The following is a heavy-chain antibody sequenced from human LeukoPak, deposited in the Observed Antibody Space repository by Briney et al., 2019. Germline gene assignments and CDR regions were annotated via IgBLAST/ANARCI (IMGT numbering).Heavy chain of an antibody. CDR1: GFTFSSYS. CDR2: ISSSSSYI. Sequence: GGSLRLSCAASGFTFSSYSMNWVRQAPGKGLEWVSSISSSSSYIYYADSVKGRFTISRDNAKNSLYLQMNSLRAEDTAVYYCAKDVGPYFGSPTGAFDIWGQGTMVTVSS. CDR3: AKDVGPYFGSPTGAFDI. V-gene: IGHV3-21*01. J-gene: IGHJ3*02. D-gene: IGHD3-9*01.